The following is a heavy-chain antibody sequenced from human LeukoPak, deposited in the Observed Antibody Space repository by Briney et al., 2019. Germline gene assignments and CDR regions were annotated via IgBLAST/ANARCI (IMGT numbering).Heavy chain of an antibody. CDR3: ARARLKYYYDSSGRDAFDI. CDR2: IYYSGST. V-gene: IGHV4-59*11. CDR1: GGSISSHY. J-gene: IGHJ3*02. D-gene: IGHD3-22*01. Sequence: SETLSLTCTVSGGSISSHYGSWIRQPPGKGLEWIGYIYYSGSTNYNPSLKSRVTISVDTSKNRFSLKLSSVTAADTAVYYCARARLKYYYDSSGRDAFDIWGQGTMVTVSS.